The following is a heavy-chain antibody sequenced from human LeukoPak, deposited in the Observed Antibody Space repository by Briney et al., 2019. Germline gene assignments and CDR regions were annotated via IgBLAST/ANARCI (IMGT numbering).Heavy chain of an antibody. V-gene: IGHV4-4*02. J-gene: IGHJ4*02. CDR1: GGSISSSNW. D-gene: IGHD3-10*01. Sequence: SETLSLTCAVSGGSISSSNWWSWVRQPPGRGLEWIGEIYHSGSTNYNPSLKSRVTISVDKSKNQFSLKLSSVTAADTAVYYCASRRRTPVRGVRFDYWGQGTLVTVSS. CDR3: ASRRRTPVRGVRFDY. CDR2: IYHSGST.